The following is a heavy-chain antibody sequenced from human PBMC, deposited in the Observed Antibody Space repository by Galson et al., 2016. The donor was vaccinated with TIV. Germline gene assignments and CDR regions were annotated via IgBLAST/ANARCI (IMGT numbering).Heavy chain of an antibody. CDR1: GLTVSDNH. J-gene: IGHJ6*02. CDR2: IYSGGGT. V-gene: IGHV3-66*02. Sequence: SLRLSCAASGLTVSDNHMTWVRRAPGKGLEWVSMIYSGGGTSYADSVRGRFTISRDNSKNTVYLQMNRLRPEDTAVYYCARERRHCGNECYLYYYYGMDVWGQGTTVTVSS. D-gene: IGHD2-21*01. CDR3: ARERRHCGNECYLYYYYGMDV.